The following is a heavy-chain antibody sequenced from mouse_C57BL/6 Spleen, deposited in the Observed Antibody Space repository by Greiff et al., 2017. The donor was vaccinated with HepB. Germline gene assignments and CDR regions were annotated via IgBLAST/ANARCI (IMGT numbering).Heavy chain of an antibody. J-gene: IGHJ3*01. CDR2: IDPENGDT. CDR3: TTGGYAPLAY. D-gene: IGHD2-2*01. CDR1: GFNIKDDY. V-gene: IGHV14-4*01. Sequence: EVQLQQSGAELVRPGASVKLSCTASGFNIKDDYMHWVKQRPEQGLEWIGWIDPENGDTEYASKFQGKATITADTSSNTAYLQLSSLKSEDTAVYYCTTGGYAPLAYWGQGTLVTVSA.